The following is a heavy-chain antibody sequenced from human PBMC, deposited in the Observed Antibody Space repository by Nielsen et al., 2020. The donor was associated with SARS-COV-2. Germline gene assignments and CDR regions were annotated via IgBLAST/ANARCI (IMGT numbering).Heavy chain of an antibody. CDR2: ISYDGSNK. D-gene: IGHD3-22*01. J-gene: IGHJ4*02. V-gene: IGHV3-30*18. CDR1: GFTFSSYG. CDR3: AKDLAHYYDSSGYLSPSAPLDY. Sequence: GGSLRLSCAASGFTFSSYGMHWVRQAPGKGLEWVAVISYDGSNKYYADSVKGRFTISRDNSKNTLYLQMNSLRAEDTAVYYCAKDLAHYYDSSGYLSPSAPLDYWGQGTLVTVSS.